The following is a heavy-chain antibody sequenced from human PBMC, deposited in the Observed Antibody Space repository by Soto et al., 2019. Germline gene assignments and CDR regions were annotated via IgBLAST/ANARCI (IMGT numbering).Heavy chain of an antibody. CDR3: ARDRGGYSFFDC. J-gene: IGHJ4*02. CDR1: GFKFSNYA. V-gene: IGHV3-30*04. CDR2: VSYDGRNK. D-gene: IGHD3-16*01. Sequence: QVQLVVSGGGVVQPGRSLRLSCAGYGFKFSNYAIHWVRQAPGKGREWVAVVSYDGRNKYYADSVKGRFSISGDNSKNMLFLEMNSLRAEDTAVYYCARDRGGYSFFDCWGQGALVTVSS.